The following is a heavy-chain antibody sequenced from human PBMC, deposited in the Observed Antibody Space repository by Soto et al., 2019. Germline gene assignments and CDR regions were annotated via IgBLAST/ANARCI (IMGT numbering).Heavy chain of an antibody. J-gene: IGHJ6*02. D-gene: IGHD1-7*01. V-gene: IGHV3-30-3*01. Sequence: GRSLRLSCAPAAFTVSSYAMHWVRQAPGKGLEWVAVISYDGSNKYYADSVKGRFTISRDNSKNTLYLQMNSLRAEDTAVYYCAREVADGTTSYYYYGMDVWGQGATVTVSS. CDR3: AREVADGTTSYYYYGMDV. CDR2: ISYDGSNK. CDR1: AFTVSSYA.